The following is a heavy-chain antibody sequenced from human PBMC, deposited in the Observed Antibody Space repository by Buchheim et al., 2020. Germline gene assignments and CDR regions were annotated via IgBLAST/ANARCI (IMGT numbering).Heavy chain of an antibody. J-gene: IGHJ5*02. D-gene: IGHD3-3*01. CDR1: GGSISSGGYY. V-gene: IGHV4-31*03. Sequence: QVQLQESGPGLVKPSQTLSLTCTVSGGSISSGGYYWSWIRQHPGKGLEWIGYIYYSGSTYYNPSLKSRFTISVDKSKNQFSLKLSSVTAADTAVYYCARGEVLRFLEWLFVGWFDPWGQGTL. CDR2: IYYSGST. CDR3: ARGEVLRFLEWLFVGWFDP.